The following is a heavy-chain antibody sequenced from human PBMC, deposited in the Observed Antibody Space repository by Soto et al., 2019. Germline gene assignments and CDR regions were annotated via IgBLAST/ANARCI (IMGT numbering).Heavy chain of an antibody. CDR3: GRDRYYDSSGYYPIDY. CDR1: GGSISSSSYY. J-gene: IGHJ4*02. D-gene: IGHD3-22*01. V-gene: IGHV4-31*03. CDR2: IYYSGST. Sequence: TRSLTCTVTGGSISSSSYYWGWIRQPPGKGLEWIGYIYYSGSTYYNPSLKSRVTISVDTSKNQFSLKLSSVTAADTAVYYCGRDRYYDSSGYYPIDYRGQGTLVTVSS.